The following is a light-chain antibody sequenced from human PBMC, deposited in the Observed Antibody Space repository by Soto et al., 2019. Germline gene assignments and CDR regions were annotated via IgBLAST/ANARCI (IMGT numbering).Light chain of an antibody. V-gene: IGKV3-20*01. J-gene: IGKJ2*01. CDR3: QQYGSSPQT. Sequence: DIVLTQSPGTLSLSPGERATLSCRPSQSVSSSYLAWYQQKPGQAPRLLIYGASSRATGIPDRFSGSGYGTDFTLTINRLEPGDFAVYYCQQYGSSPQTFGQGTKLEIK. CDR1: QSVSSSY. CDR2: GAS.